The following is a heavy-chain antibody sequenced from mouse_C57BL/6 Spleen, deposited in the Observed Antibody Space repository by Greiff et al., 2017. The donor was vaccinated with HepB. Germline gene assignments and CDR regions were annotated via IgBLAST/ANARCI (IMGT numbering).Heavy chain of an antibody. J-gene: IGHJ4*01. CDR3: ARVVTDYYAMDY. V-gene: IGHV1-66*01. CDR1: GYSFTSYY. D-gene: IGHD2-2*01. Sequence: QVQLKESGPELVKPGASVKISCKASGYSFTSYYIHWVKQRPGQGLEWIGWIYPGSGNTKYNEKFKGKATLTADTSSSTAYMQLSSLTSEDSAVYYCARVVTDYYAMDYWGQGTSVTVSS. CDR2: IYPGSGNT.